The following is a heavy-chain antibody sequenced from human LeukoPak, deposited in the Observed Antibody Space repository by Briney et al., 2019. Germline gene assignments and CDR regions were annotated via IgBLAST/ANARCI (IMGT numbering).Heavy chain of an antibody. D-gene: IGHD2-21*02. CDR3: ASSRDVLTGVFDY. CDR1: GGTFSSYA. V-gene: IGHV1-69*04. CDR2: IIPIFGIA. Sequence: SVKVSCKASGGTFSSYAISWVRQAPGQGLEWMGRIIPIFGIANYAQKFQSRVTITADKSTSTAYMELSSLRSEDTAVYYCASSRDVLTGVFDYWGQGTLVTVSS. J-gene: IGHJ4*02.